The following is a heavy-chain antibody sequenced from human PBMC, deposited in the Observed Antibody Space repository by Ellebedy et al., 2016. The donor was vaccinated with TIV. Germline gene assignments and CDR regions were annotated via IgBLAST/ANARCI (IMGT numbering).Heavy chain of an antibody. J-gene: IGHJ4*02. CDR2: ISSKRYGGRP. CDR3: TRNPRKGGDRYPFDF. CDR1: GFSFADYA. V-gene: IGHV3-49*03. Sequence: GESLKISCTTSGFSFADYALVWFRQAPGKGLEWVGFISSKRYGGRPEHAASLKGRFTISRDDSKSIVYLQMNSLQSEDTAVYYCTRNPRKGGDRYPFDFWGQGTLVTISS. D-gene: IGHD2-21*02.